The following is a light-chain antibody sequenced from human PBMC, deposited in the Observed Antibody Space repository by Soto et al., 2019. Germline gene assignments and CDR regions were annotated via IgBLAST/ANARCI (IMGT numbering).Light chain of an antibody. CDR2: GAS. CDR3: QQYNNWPRT. Sequence: EIVMTQSPATLSASPGERATLSCRASQSVSSNLAWYQQKPGQAPRLLMYGASTRATGIPARFSGSGSGTEFTLTISSLQSEDFAVYYCQQYNNWPRTFGQGTKVEIK. J-gene: IGKJ1*01. CDR1: QSVSSN. V-gene: IGKV3-15*01.